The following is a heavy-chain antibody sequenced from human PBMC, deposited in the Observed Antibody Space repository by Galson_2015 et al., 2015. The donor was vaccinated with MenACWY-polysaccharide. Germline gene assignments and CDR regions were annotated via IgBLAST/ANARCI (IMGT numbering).Heavy chain of an antibody. CDR3: ARDFRSSWYGHYFDY. Sequence: SVKVSCKASGYTFTSYGISWVRQAPGQGLEWMGWISTYNGNTNYAQMLQGRVTTTTDTSASTAYMELRSLRSDDTAVYYCARDFRSSWYGHYFDYWGQGTLVTVSS. J-gene: IGHJ4*02. D-gene: IGHD6-13*01. V-gene: IGHV1-18*01. CDR1: GYTFTSYG. CDR2: ISTYNGNT.